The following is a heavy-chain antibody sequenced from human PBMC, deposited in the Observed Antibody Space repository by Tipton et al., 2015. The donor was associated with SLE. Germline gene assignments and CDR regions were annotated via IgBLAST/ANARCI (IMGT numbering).Heavy chain of an antibody. D-gene: IGHD1-1*01. Sequence: TLSLTCTVSGGSISSGGYYWSWIRQHPGKGLEWIGYIYYSGSTYYNPSLKSRVTISVDTSKNQFSLKLSSVTAADTAVYYCGGTGTTGWYFDLWGRGTLVTVSP. V-gene: IGHV4-31*03. J-gene: IGHJ2*01. CDR1: GGSISSGGYY. CDR2: IYYSGST. CDR3: GGTGTTGWYFDL.